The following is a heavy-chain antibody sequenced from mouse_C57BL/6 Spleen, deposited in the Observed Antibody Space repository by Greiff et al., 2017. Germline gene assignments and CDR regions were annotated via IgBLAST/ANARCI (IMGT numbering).Heavy chain of an antibody. CDR3: ARGDYGSSPARFAY. D-gene: IGHD1-1*01. J-gene: IGHJ3*01. V-gene: IGHV1-80*01. Sequence: QVQLQQSGAELVKPGASVKISCKASGYAFSSYWMNWVKQRPGKGLEWIGQIYPGDGDTNYNGKFKGKATLTADKSSSTAYMQLSSLTSEDSAVYFCARGDYGSSPARFAYWGQGTLVTVSA. CDR2: IYPGDGDT. CDR1: GYAFSSYW.